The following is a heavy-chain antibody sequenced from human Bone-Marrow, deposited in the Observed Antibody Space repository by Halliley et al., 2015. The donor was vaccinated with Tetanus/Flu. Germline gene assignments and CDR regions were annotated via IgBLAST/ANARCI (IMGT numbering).Heavy chain of an antibody. D-gene: IGHD3-3*01. Sequence: ISGDGSSTYYADSVKGRFSISRDNSKNSLYLQMNSVRSEDTALYYCAKDIGAYWSGNYGMDVWGQGTKVTVS. CDR3: AKDIGAYWSGNYGMDV. V-gene: IGHV3-43*02. J-gene: IGHJ6*02. CDR2: ISGDGSST.